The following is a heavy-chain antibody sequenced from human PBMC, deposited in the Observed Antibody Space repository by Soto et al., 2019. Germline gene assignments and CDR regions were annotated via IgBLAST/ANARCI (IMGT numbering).Heavy chain of an antibody. V-gene: IGHV3-7*01. J-gene: IGHJ4*02. Sequence: GGSLRLSCAASGFTFSSYWMSWVRQPPGKGLEWVANIKQDGSQTNYVDSVKGRFTISRDNAKNSLYLQMNSLRVDDTAVYYCASFSRSGECHWGQGTLVTVSS. CDR2: IKQDGSQT. D-gene: IGHD3-10*01. CDR1: GFTFSSYW. CDR3: ASFSRSGECH.